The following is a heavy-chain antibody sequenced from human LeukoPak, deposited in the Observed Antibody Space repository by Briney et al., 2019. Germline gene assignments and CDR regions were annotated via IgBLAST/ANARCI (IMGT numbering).Heavy chain of an antibody. CDR3: TTEGGSGWPYYFDY. J-gene: IGHJ4*02. CDR2: IKSKTDGGTT. D-gene: IGHD6-19*01. CDR1: GFTFSNAW. V-gene: IGHV3-15*01. Sequence: TGGSLRLSCEASGFTFSNAWMSWVRQAPGKGLEWVGRIKSKTDGGTTDYAAPVKGRFTISRDDSKNTLYLQMNSLKTEDTAVYYCTTEGGSGWPYYFDYWGQGTLVTVSS.